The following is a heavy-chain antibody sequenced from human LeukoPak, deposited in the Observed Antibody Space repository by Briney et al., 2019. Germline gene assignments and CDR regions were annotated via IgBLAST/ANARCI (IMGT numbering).Heavy chain of an antibody. CDR2: IYYSGST. V-gene: IGHV4-59*08. J-gene: IGHJ5*02. CDR1: GGSISSYY. CDR3: ARHVGNIVVVPAAGSSWFDP. Sequence: SETLSLTCTVSGGSISSYYWSWIRQPPGKGLEWIGYIYYSGSTNYNPSLKSRVTISVDTSKNQFSLKLSSVTAADTAVYYCARHVGNIVVVPAAGSSWFDPWGQGTLVTVSS. D-gene: IGHD2-2*01.